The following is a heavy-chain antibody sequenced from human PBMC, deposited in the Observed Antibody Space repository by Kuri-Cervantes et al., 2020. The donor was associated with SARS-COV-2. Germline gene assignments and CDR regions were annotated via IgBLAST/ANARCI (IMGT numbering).Heavy chain of an antibody. CDR2: MNPNSGNT. D-gene: IGHD3-22*01. V-gene: IGHV1-8*02. CDR1: GYTFASYG. CDR3: ARGGFTYYYDSSEPTPLDY. J-gene: IGHJ4*02. Sequence: ASVKVSCKASGYTFASYGIGWVRQAPGQGLEWMGWMNPNSGNTGYAQKFQGRVTMTRNTSISTAYMELSSLRSEDTAVYYCARGGFTYYYDSSEPTPLDYWGQGTLVTVSS.